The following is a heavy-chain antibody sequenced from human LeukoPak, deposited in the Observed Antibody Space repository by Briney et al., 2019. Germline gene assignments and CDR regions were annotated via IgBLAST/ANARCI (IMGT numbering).Heavy chain of an antibody. CDR2: ISYSGST. J-gene: IGHJ4*02. CDR1: GGSISSYY. CDR3: ARAPVTGSGIY. V-gene: IGHV4-59*01. D-gene: IGHD6-19*01. Sequence: SETLSLTCTVSGGSISSYYWNWIRQPPGKGLEWIGYISYSGSTNYNPSLKSRVTISVDTSKNQFSLNLSSVTEADTAVYYCARAPVTGSGIYWGQGTLVTVSS.